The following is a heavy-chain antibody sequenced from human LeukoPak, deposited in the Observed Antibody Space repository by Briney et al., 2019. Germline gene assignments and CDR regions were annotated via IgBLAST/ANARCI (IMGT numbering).Heavy chain of an antibody. D-gene: IGHD2-21*01. J-gene: IGHJ4*02. CDR1: GFTFSSYA. CDR2: ISGSGGST. V-gene: IGHV3-23*01. Sequence: GGSLRLSCAAAGFTFSSYAMSWVRQAPGKGLEWVSAISGSGGSTYYADSVKGRFTISRDNSKNTLYLQMNSLRAEDTAVYYCAKSMVFTLPYPHFDYWGQGTLVTVSS. CDR3: AKSMVFTLPYPHFDY.